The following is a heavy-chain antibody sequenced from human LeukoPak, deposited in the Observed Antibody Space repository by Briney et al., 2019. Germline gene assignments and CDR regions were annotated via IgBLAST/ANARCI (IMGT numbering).Heavy chain of an antibody. V-gene: IGHV4-30-2*01. Sequence: SQTLSLTCAGSGGSISSGGYSWSWIRQPPGKGLEWIVYIYHSGSTYYNPSLKSRVTVSVDTYKNQFSLKLTSVTAAHTGVYSCDRAGSYYYAHWGQGGLVTVSS. CDR1: GGSISSGGYS. CDR3: DRAGSYYYAH. CDR2: IYHSGST. J-gene: IGHJ4*02. D-gene: IGHD3-10*01.